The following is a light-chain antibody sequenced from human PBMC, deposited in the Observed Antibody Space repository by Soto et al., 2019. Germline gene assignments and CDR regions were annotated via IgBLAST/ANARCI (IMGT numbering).Light chain of an antibody. V-gene: IGKV4-1*01. CDR3: QQYYITPLT. CDR1: QSILYSANSKNY. J-gene: IGKJ4*01. Sequence: DIVMTQSPDSLAVSLGERATVKCRSSQSILYSANSKNYLAWYQQKPGQPPKLLLYWASTRESGVPDRFSGSGSGTDFTLTISSLQAEDVAVYFCQQYYITPLTFGGGTKVDIK. CDR2: WAS.